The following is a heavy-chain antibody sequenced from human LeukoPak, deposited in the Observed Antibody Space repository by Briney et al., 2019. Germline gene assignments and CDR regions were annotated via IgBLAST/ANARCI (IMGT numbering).Heavy chain of an antibody. D-gene: IGHD2-2*02. J-gene: IGHJ6*02. Sequence: ASVKVSCKASGYTFTGYYMHWVRQAPGQGLEWMGWINPNSGGTNYAQKFQGWVTMTRDTSISTAYMELSSLRSEDTAVYYCARSDIVVVPAAILHHYYGMDVWGQGTTVTVSS. CDR3: ARSDIVVVPAAILHHYYGMDV. CDR2: INPNSGGT. V-gene: IGHV1-2*04. CDR1: GYTFTGYY.